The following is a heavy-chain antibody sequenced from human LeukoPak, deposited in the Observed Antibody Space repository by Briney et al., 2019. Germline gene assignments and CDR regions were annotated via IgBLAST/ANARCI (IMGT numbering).Heavy chain of an antibody. V-gene: IGHV3-23*01. Sequence: GGSLRLSCAASGFTVSSNYMNWVRQAPGKGLEWVSSISGSGGGTYYADSVRGRFTISRDNSKNTLYVQMNSLRADDTAVYYYAKDTGVAGTADHFDYWGQGTLVTVSS. J-gene: IGHJ4*02. CDR2: ISGSGGGT. D-gene: IGHD6-19*01. CDR3: AKDTGVAGTADHFDY. CDR1: GFTVSSNY.